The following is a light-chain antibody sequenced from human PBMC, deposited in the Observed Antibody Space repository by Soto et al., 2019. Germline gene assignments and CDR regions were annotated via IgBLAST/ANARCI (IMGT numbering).Light chain of an antibody. Sequence: QSALTQPASVSGSAGQSITISCSGTMRDVGAYNLVSWYQQHPGTAPKLLIYDSNKRPSGIPDRFSGSKSGTSATLDITGLQTGDEADYYCATWDSSLTGEVFGGGTKLTVL. V-gene: IGLV1-51*01. CDR3: ATWDSSLTGEV. CDR2: DSN. CDR1: MRDVGAYNL. J-gene: IGLJ2*01.